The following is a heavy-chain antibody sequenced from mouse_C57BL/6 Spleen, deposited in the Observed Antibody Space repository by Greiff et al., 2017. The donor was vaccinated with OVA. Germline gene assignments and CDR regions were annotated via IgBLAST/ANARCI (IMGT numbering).Heavy chain of an antibody. Sequence: EVHLVESGGDLVKPGGSLKLSCAASGFTFSSYGMSWVRQTPDKRLEWVATISSGGSYTYYPDSVKGRFTISRDNAKNTLYLQLSSLKSGDTAMYYCASGSNYGYAMDYWGQGTSVTVAS. CDR3: ASGSNYGYAMDY. J-gene: IGHJ4*01. CDR2: ISSGGSYT. V-gene: IGHV5-6*01. CDR1: GFTFSSYG. D-gene: IGHD2-5*01.